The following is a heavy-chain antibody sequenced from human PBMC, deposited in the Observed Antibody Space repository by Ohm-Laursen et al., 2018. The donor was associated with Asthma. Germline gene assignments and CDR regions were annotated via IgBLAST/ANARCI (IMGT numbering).Heavy chain of an antibody. J-gene: IGHJ4*02. V-gene: IGHV1-69*01. D-gene: IGHD3-22*01. CDR2: IIPIFGTA. CDR1: GGTFSSYA. Sequence: SSVKVSCKASGGTFSSYAISWVRQAPGQGLEWMGGIIPIFGTANYAQKFQGRVTITADESTSTAYMELSSLRSEDTAVYYCARVVWNYYDSSGYYYDYFDYWGQGTLVTVSS. CDR3: ARVVWNYYDSSGYYYDYFDY.